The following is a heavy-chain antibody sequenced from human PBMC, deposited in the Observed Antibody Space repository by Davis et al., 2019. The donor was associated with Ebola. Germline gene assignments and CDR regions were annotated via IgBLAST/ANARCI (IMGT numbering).Heavy chain of an antibody. J-gene: IGHJ5*02. CDR3: AKVHPPTTVTTGWFDP. CDR2: ISVRSIT. CDR1: GFIFSSYA. Sequence: GESLKISCAASGFIFSSYAMSWVRQAPGKGLEWVSSISVRSITYHADAVKGRFTIPRDNSKSTLYLQMNSLRAEDTAVYYCAKVHPPTTVTTGWFDPWGQGTLVTVSS. V-gene: IGHV3-23*01. D-gene: IGHD4-17*01.